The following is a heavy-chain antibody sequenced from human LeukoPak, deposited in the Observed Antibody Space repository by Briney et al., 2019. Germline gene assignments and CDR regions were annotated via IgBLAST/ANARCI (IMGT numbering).Heavy chain of an antibody. D-gene: IGHD5-24*01. CDR2: IKQDGSEK. J-gene: IGHJ4*02. V-gene: IGHV3-7*01. CDR3: ERDGYIAPFFDY. Sequence: GGSLRLSCAASRYTFSSYWMTWVRQAPGNGLERLANIKQDGSEKYYVDSVKGRFTISRDNAKNSLYLQMNSLRAEDTAVYYCERDGYIAPFFDYWGQGTLVTVSS. CDR1: RYTFSSYW.